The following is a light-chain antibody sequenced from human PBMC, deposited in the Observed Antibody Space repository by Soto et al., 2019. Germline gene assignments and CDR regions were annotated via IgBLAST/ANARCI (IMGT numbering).Light chain of an antibody. CDR3: QQYNGYSYT. CDR1: QNIGNW. J-gene: IGKJ2*01. Sequence: DIQMTQSPSTLSASVGDRVTITCRASQNIGNWLAWYQQKPGKAPKLVIYKASSLESGVPSRFSGSGSGTEFTLTISSLQPDDFATYYCQQYNGYSYTFGQGTTLEI. V-gene: IGKV1-5*03. CDR2: KAS.